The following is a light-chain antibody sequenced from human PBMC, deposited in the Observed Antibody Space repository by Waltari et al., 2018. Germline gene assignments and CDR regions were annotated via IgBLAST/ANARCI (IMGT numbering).Light chain of an antibody. Sequence: DIQMTQSPSSLSASVGDRVTITCRASQGLNTYLTWFQQKPGKAPKSLIYLASTLQSGVPSRFSGSGSGTYFTLTINSLQPEDFGTYYCQQYKAYPRTFGQGTKVEIK. CDR1: QGLNTY. CDR2: LAS. J-gene: IGKJ1*01. CDR3: QQYKAYPRT. V-gene: IGKV1-16*01.